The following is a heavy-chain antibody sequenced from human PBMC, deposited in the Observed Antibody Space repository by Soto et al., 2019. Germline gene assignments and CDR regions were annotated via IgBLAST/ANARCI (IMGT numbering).Heavy chain of an antibody. CDR2: INPYNGNT. J-gene: IGHJ4*02. Sequence: QVQLVQSGTEVKKPGASVKVSCKASGYTFTSYAISWVRQAPGQGLEWMGWINPYNGNTNYAQKLQGRVTMTTDTSTSTAYMELRSLRSADTAVYYCARDTAMALPDAWGQGTLVTVSS. CDR1: GYTFTSYA. CDR3: ARDTAMALPDA. V-gene: IGHV1-18*01. D-gene: IGHD5-18*01.